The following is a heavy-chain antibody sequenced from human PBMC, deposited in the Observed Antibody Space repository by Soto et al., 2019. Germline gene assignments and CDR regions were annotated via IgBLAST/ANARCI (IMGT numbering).Heavy chain of an antibody. CDR2: INWNGGST. CDR1: GFTFDAYG. D-gene: IGHD6-13*01. CDR3: ARGISIAAAGMTYYYYGMDV. J-gene: IGHJ6*02. Sequence: PGGSLRLSCAASGFTFDAYGMSWVRQAPGKGLEWVSGINWNGGSTGYADSVKGRFTISRDNAKNSLYLQMNSLRAEDTALYYCARGISIAAAGMTYYYYGMDVWGQGTTVTVSS. V-gene: IGHV3-20*04.